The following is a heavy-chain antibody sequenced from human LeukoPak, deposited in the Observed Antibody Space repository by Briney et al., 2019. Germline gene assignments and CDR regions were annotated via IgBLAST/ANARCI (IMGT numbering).Heavy chain of an antibody. D-gene: IGHD1-1*01. V-gene: IGHV4-59*01. Sequence: PSETLSLTCTLSSGLLSFYYWSWIRQPPGKGLEWIGYIYDSGSTNYNPSLKSRVTISVDTSKNQFSLKLTSVTAADTAVYYCATGETGSTLGGYWGQGTLVTVSS. CDR2: IYDSGST. CDR3: ATGETGSTLGGY. J-gene: IGHJ4*02. CDR1: SGLLSFYY.